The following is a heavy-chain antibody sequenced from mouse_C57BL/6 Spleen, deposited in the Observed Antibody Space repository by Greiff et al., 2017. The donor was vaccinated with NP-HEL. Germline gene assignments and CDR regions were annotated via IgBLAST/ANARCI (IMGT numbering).Heavy chain of an antibody. V-gene: IGHV5-16*01. CDR3: AREGGYAMDY. CDR2: INYDGSST. J-gene: IGHJ4*01. CDR1: GFTFSDYY. Sequence: DVQLQESEGGLVQPGSSMKLSCTASGFTFSDYYMAWVRQVPEKGLEWVANINYDGSSTYYLDSLKSRFIISRDNAKNILYLQMSSLKSEDTATYYCAREGGYAMDYWGQGTSVTVSS.